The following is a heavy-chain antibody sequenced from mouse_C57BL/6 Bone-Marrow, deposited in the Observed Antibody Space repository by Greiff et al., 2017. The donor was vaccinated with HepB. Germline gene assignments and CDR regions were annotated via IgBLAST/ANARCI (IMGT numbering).Heavy chain of an antibody. D-gene: IGHD2-5*01. V-gene: IGHV1-69*01. CDR2: IDPSDSYT. CDR1: GYTFTSYW. Sequence: QVQLQQPGAELVMPGASVKLSCKASGYTFTSYWMHWVKQRPGQGLEWIGEIDPSDSYTNYNQKFKGKSTLTVDKSSSTAYMQLSSLTSEDSAVDYCARAIVKYYYAMDYWGQGTSVTVSS. CDR3: ARAIVKYYYAMDY. J-gene: IGHJ4*01.